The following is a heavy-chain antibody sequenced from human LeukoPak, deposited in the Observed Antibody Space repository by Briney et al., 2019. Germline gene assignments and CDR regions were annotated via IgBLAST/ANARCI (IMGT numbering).Heavy chain of an antibody. J-gene: IGHJ1*01. CDR1: GFTFSSYA. V-gene: IGHV3-23*01. D-gene: IGHD3-3*01. CDR2: ISGSGGST. Sequence: GGSLRLSCAASGFTFSSYAMSWVRQAPGKGLEWVPAISGSGGSTYYADSVKGRFTISRDNSKNTLYLQMNSLRAEDTAVYYCAKVETYYDFWSGYLGSFQHWGQGTLVTVSS. CDR3: AKVETYYDFWSGYLGSFQH.